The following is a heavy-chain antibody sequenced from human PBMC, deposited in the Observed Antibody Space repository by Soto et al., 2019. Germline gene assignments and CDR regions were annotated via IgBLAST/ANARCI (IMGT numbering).Heavy chain of an antibody. Sequence: VQLVESGGGVVQLGSSLRPSCAASGFTFSDNAMHWVRQAPGKGLGWVAVVSHDGRNTHYADSVKGRFTISRDSSKNTVSLEMTSLRAEDTAVYYCAKGGRQWLVTSDFNYWGQGALVTVSS. CDR2: VSHDGRNT. D-gene: IGHD6-19*01. V-gene: IGHV3-30*18. J-gene: IGHJ4*02. CDR3: AKGGRQWLVTSDFNY. CDR1: GFTFSDNA.